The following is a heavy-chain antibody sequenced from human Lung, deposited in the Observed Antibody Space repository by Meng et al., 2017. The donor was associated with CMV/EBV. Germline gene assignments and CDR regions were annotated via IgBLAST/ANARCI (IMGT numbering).Heavy chain of an antibody. CDR2: IYYNRGT. CDR1: GGSISHYC. D-gene: IGHD4/OR15-4a*01. Sequence: LXXPVSGGSISHYCWNWIRQPPGKGLEWIGYIYYNRGTNYNPSLKGRVTISLETSKNQFSLKLSSVTAADTAVYYCARGHYGDSSDYFDFWAQGTXVTVSS. J-gene: IGHJ4*02. V-gene: IGHV4-59*01. CDR3: ARGHYGDSSDYFDF.